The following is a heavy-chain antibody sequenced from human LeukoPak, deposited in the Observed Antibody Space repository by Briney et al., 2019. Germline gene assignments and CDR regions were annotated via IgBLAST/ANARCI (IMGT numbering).Heavy chain of an antibody. D-gene: IGHD3-10*01. CDR2: INPNSGGT. Sequence: ASVKVSCKASGYTFTGYYMHWVRQAPGQGLEWMGWINPNSGGTNYAQKFQGRVTMTRDTSISTAYMELSRLRSDDTAVYYCARGISLWFGELLLDYWGQGTLVTVSS. J-gene: IGHJ4*02. CDR3: ARGISLWFGELLLDY. CDR1: GYTFTGYY. V-gene: IGHV1-2*02.